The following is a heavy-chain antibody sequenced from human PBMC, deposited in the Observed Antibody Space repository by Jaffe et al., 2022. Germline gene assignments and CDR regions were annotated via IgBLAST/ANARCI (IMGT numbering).Heavy chain of an antibody. CDR1: GFTFSSYS. CDR2: ISSSSSYI. D-gene: IGHD3-3*01. J-gene: IGHJ4*02. Sequence: EVQLVESGGGLVKPGGSLRLSCAASGFTFSSYSMNWVRQAPGKGLEWVSSISSSSSYIYYADSVKGRFTISRDNAKNSLYLQMNSLRAEDTAVYYCARDQARDFWSGYYFSEDWVAVAGLDYWGQGTLVTVSS. V-gene: IGHV3-21*01. CDR3: ARDQARDFWSGYYFSEDWVAVAGLDY.